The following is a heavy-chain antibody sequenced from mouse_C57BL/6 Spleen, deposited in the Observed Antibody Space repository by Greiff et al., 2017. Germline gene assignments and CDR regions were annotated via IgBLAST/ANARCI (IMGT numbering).Heavy chain of an antibody. D-gene: IGHD2-10*01. J-gene: IGHJ2*01. V-gene: IGHV1-80*01. CDR3: ARSYYGNSFDY. Sequence: VQGVESGAELVKPGDSVKISCKASGYAFSSYWVNWVKQRPGKGLEWIGQIYPGGGAANYNGKFKGKATLTADKYSSTAYIQLSSLTSEDSAVYFCARSYYGNSFDYWGQGTTLTVAS. CDR1: GYAFSSYW. CDR2: IYPGGGAA.